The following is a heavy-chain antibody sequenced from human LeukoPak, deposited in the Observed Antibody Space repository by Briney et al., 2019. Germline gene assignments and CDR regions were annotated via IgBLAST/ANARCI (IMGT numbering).Heavy chain of an antibody. D-gene: IGHD6-13*01. CDR1: GGSISSSNW. V-gene: IGHV4-4*02. CDR3: AKRNADSSSWSPNGAFDI. Sequence: SETLSLTCAVSGGSISSSNWWSWVRQPPGKGLEWIGEIYHSGSTNYNPSLKSRVTISTDKSKNQFSLKLSSVIAADTAVYYCAKRNADSSSWSPNGAFDIWGQGTMVTVSS. CDR2: IYHSGST. J-gene: IGHJ3*02.